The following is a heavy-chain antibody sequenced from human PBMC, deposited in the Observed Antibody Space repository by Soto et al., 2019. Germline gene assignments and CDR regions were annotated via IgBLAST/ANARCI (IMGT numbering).Heavy chain of an antibody. Sequence: SKRHSNAASGVTFRSYAMSWISQTKGKGLEWVSAISGSGGSTYYADSVKGRFTISRDNSKNTLYLQMDSLRAEDTAVYYCAKSAVAGQGDHDNWFDPWGQGTLVTVSS. CDR1: GVTFRSYA. D-gene: IGHD6-19*01. CDR3: AKSAVAGQGDHDNWFDP. CDR2: ISGSGGST. V-gene: IGHV3-23*01. J-gene: IGHJ5*02.